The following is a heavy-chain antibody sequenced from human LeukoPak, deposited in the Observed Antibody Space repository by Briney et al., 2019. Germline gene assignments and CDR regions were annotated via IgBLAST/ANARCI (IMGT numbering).Heavy chain of an antibody. D-gene: IGHD5-12*01. CDR1: GLSFSDYG. CDR3: AKDTDDYLLD. J-gene: IGHJ4*02. CDR2: IWSDGSNK. V-gene: IGHV3-30*02. Sequence: GGSLRLSCVVSGLSFSDYGMHWVRQAPGKGLEWVAVIWSDGSNKYYADSVKGRFTISRDNSKNTVYLQLNSLRADDTAIYYCAKDTDDYLLDWGQGTLVTISS.